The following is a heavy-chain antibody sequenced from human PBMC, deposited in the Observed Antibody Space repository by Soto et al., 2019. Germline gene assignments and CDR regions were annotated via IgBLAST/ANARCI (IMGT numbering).Heavy chain of an antibody. CDR1: GGSISFYH. Sequence: QVQLQESGPGLVKPSETLSLTCTVSGGSISFYHWNWIRRPAGKRLEWIGRVYSNGSANYNPSLNSRATMSVGTSKAQFSLRLVSLTAADTAVYYCAREGVEATGTWWFDPWGQGTLVTVSS. D-gene: IGHD6-13*01. V-gene: IGHV4-4*07. CDR3: AREGVEATGTWWFDP. J-gene: IGHJ5*02. CDR2: VYSNGSA.